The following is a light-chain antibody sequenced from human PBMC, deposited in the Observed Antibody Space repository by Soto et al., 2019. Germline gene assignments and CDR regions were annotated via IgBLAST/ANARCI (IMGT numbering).Light chain of an antibody. CDR3: QSYDSSNVV. Sequence: NFMLTQPHSVSESPGKTVTISCTRSSGSIASNYVQWYQQRPGSAPTTVIYDDNQRPSGVPDRFSGSIDSSSNSASLTISGLKTEDEADYYCQSYDSSNVVFGGGTKLTGL. CDR2: DDN. V-gene: IGLV6-57*04. CDR1: SGSIASNY. J-gene: IGLJ2*01.